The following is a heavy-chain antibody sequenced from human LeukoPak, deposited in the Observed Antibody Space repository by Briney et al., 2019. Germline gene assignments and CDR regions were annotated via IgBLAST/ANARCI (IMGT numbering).Heavy chain of an antibody. V-gene: IGHV5-51*01. J-gene: IGHJ4*02. CDR1: GYSFTSYW. CDR2: IYPGDSDT. Sequence: GESLKISFKGSGYSFTSYWIGWVRQMPGKGREWMGIIYPGDSDTRYSPSFQCQVTISADKSISTAYLQWSSLKASDTALYYCARQATAMVTGGLDCWGQGTLVTVSS. D-gene: IGHD5-18*01. CDR3: ARQATAMVTGGLDC.